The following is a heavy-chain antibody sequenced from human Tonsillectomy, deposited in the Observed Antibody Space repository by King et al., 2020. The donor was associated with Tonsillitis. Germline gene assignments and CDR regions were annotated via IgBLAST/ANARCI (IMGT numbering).Heavy chain of an antibody. V-gene: IGHV3-21*01. CDR3: ARDPHYYGSGSYYGKFDY. CDR2: ISSSSSYI. Sequence: VQLVESGGGLVKPGGSLRLSCAASGFTFSSYSMNWVRQAPGKGLEWVSSISSSSSYIYYADSVKGRFTISRDNAKNSLYLQMNSLRAEDTAVYYCARDPHYYGSGSYYGKFDYWGQGTLVTVSS. D-gene: IGHD3-10*01. J-gene: IGHJ4*02. CDR1: GFTFSSYS.